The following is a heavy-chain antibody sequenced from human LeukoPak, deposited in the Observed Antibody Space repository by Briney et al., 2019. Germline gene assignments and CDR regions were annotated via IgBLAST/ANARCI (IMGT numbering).Heavy chain of an antibody. V-gene: IGHV1-2*04. Sequence: ASVKVSCKASGYTFTSYGISWVRQAPGQGLEWMGWINPNSGGTNYAQKFQGWVTMTRDTSISTAYMELSRLRSDDTAVYYCARDLARTDYYGMDVWGQGTTVTVSS. CDR2: INPNSGGT. CDR3: ARDLARTDYYGMDV. J-gene: IGHJ6*02. D-gene: IGHD6-6*01. CDR1: GYTFTSYG.